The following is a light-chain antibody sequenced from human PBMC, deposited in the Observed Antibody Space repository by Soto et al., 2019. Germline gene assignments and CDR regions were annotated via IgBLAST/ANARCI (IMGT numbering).Light chain of an antibody. V-gene: IGKV3-15*01. Sequence: EIVMTQSPATLSVSPGERATLSCRATQSVSSNLAWYQQKPGQAPRLLIYGASTRATGIPARFRGSGSGTEFTLTFNGLQSDDFAVYDCQQYNNWPRTLGQGNKVEIK. CDR2: GAS. J-gene: IGKJ1*01. CDR1: QSVSSN. CDR3: QQYNNWPRT.